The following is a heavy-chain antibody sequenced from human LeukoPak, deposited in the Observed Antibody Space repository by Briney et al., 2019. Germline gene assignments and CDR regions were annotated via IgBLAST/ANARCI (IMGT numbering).Heavy chain of an antibody. CDR1: GGSINNYQ. Sequence: SETLSLTCTVSGGSINNYQWSWIRQPAGKGLEWIGRIYNTGSTNYNPSLKSRVTMSMDTSKYQFSLKLRSVTAADTAVYYCARGPQDYPEQFDYWGQGNLVTVSS. CDR2: IYNTGST. CDR3: ARGPQDYPEQFDY. J-gene: IGHJ4*02. V-gene: IGHV4-4*07. D-gene: IGHD1/OR15-1a*01.